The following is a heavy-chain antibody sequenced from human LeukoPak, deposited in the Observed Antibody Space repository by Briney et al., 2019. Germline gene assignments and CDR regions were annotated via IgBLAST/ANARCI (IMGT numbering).Heavy chain of an antibody. CDR2: IYYSGST. CDR3: ARVPYTGIAATGGPFDY. J-gene: IGHJ4*02. CDR1: GGSISSSSYY. V-gene: IGHV4-39*07. D-gene: IGHD6-13*01. Sequence: PSETLSLTCTVSGGSISSSSYYWGWIRQPPGKGLEWIGSIYYSGSTYYNPSLKSRVTISVDTSKNQFSLKLSSVTAADTAVYYCARVPYTGIAATGGPFDYWGQGTLVTVSS.